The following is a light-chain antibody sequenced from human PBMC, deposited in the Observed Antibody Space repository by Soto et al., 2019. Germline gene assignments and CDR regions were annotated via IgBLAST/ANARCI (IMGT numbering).Light chain of an antibody. CDR3: ISYTVSRSYV. CDR2: SVS. CDR1: SSDIGAYDH. J-gene: IGLJ1*01. Sequence: QSALTKPASVSGSPGKSITISCRGTSSDIGAYDHVACYQQFKGKSPKLMIYSVSNRPSGVSNRFSGSKSGNTASLTISGLQAEDEADYYCISYTVSRSYVFGSGTKVTVL. V-gene: IGLV2-14*01.